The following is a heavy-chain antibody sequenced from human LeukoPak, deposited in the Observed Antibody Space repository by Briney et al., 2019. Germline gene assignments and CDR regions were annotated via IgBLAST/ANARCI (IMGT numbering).Heavy chain of an antibody. CDR2: IYYSGST. Sequence: PSETLSLTXTVSGGSIRSYYWSWIRQPPGKGLEWIGYIYYSGSTNYNPSLKSRVTISVDTSKNQFSLKLSSVTAADTAVYYCARTGGYYYDSSGYYFDYWGQGTLVTVSS. CDR1: GGSIRSYY. CDR3: ARTGGYYYDSSGYYFDY. V-gene: IGHV4-59*01. D-gene: IGHD3-22*01. J-gene: IGHJ4*02.